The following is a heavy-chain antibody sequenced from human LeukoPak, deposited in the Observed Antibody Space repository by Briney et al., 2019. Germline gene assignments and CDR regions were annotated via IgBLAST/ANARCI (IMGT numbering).Heavy chain of an antibody. CDR1: DYSITSDYY. CDR3: ARHSRVIVAATCVFDI. Sequence: SETLSLTCAGSDYSITSDYYWGWIRQPPGKGLEWIGSIHHRGSIYYNPSLKSRVTLSLDTSKSQFSLRLSSVTAADTALYYCARHSRVIVAATCVFDIWGQGTKVTVSS. J-gene: IGHJ3*02. V-gene: IGHV4-38-2*01. D-gene: IGHD1-26*01. CDR2: IHHRGSI.